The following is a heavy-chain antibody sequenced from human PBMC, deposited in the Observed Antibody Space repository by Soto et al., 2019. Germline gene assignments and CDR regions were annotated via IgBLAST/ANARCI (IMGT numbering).Heavy chain of an antibody. CDR3: ARHVTTYNSVNDYDAFDV. V-gene: IGHV4-59*08. Sequence: QVQLQESGPGLVKPSETLSLTCTVSGGSVSTQYWSWIRQTPGKGLEWLAYIYNSGSTAYNPSLKSRLSVSIDTSKNQFFLRLSSVTAGDTAVYFCARHVTTYNSVNDYDAFDVWGQGTMVTVSS. CDR1: GGSVSTQY. D-gene: IGHD5-12*01. J-gene: IGHJ3*01. CDR2: IYNSGST.